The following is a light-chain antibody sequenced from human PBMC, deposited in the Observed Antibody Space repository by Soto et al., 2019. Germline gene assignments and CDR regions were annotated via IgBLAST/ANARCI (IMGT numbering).Light chain of an antibody. V-gene: IGKV3-20*01. Sequence: EIVLTQSPGTLSSSLGERATISCRASQSVSSTYIDWYQKNPGPAPRLLIYGASNKATGITDRFSGSGSGTDFTLTISRLEPEDFAVYFCQQYCRSPTFTFGQGTKVEIK. J-gene: IGKJ2*01. CDR3: QQYCRSPTFT. CDR2: GAS. CDR1: QSVSSTY.